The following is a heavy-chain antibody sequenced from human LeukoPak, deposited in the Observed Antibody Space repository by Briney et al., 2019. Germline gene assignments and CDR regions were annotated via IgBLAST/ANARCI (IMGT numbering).Heavy chain of an antibody. CDR3: ARGVRLGATYFDY. Sequence: SVKASCKASGGTFSSYAISWVRQAPGQGLEWMGGIIPIFGTANYAQKFQGRVTITTDESTSTAYMELSSLRSEDTAVYYCARGVRLGATYFDYWGQGTLVTVSS. V-gene: IGHV1-69*05. CDR2: IIPIFGTA. D-gene: IGHD1-26*01. CDR1: GGTFSSYA. J-gene: IGHJ4*02.